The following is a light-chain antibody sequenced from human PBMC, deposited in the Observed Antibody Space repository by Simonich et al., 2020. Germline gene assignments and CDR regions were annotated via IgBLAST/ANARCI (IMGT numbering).Light chain of an antibody. CDR1: TGAVTSGHY. J-gene: IGLJ3*02. CDR2: DTS. CDR3: LLSYSGAHWV. Sequence: QAVVTQEPSLTVSPGGTVTLTYGSSTGAVTSGHYPYWFQQKPGQAPRTLIYDTSNKPSWTPARFSGSLLGGKAALTLSGAQPEDEAEYYCLLSYSGAHWVFGGGTKLTVL. V-gene: IGLV7-46*01.